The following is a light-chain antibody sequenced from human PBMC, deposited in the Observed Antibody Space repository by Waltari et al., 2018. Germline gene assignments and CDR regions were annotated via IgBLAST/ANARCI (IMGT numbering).Light chain of an antibody. CDR1: SGHSNNI. J-gene: IGLJ3*02. CDR3: QTGGHGTWV. CDR2: VNSDGSH. Sequence: QLVLTQSPSASASLGASVKLTCTLDSGHSNNIVAWLQRRPEKGPRYLMKVNSDGSHTKGDGIPDRCSGSSSGPERYLTSSSLQSEDEADYYCQTGGHGTWVFGGGTKLTVV. V-gene: IGLV4-69*01.